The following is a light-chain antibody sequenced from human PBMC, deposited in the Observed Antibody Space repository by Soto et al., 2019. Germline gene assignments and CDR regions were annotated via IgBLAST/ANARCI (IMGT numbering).Light chain of an antibody. CDR2: AAS. J-gene: IGKJ5*01. CDR1: QGISSF. CDR3: QQLHSYPIT. Sequence: IQFTQSPASLSASVVDSVTITCRASQGISSFLAWYQQKPGKAPKLLIYAASTLQSGVPSRFSGSGSGTDFTLTISSLQPEDFATYFCQQLHSYPITFGQGTRLEI. V-gene: IGKV1-9*01.